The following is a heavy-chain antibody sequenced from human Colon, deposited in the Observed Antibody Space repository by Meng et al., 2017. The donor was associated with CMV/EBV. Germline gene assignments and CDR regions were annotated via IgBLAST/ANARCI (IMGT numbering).Heavy chain of an antibody. CDR2: IFPTGSA. Sequence: QLQWQESGPGLVKPSETLSLTCTVSGGYLNDFYWNWIRQPVGKGLEWIGRIFPTGSAYYNSSLNSRVTMSVDTSKNQFSLKLTSVTAADTAVYYCARDSDGSGTFSYWFDPWGQGTLVTVSS. CDR1: GGYLNDFY. D-gene: IGHD3-10*01. J-gene: IGHJ5*02. V-gene: IGHV4-4*07. CDR3: ARDSDGSGTFSYWFDP.